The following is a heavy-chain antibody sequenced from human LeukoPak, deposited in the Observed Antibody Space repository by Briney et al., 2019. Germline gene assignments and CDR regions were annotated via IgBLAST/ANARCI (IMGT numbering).Heavy chain of an antibody. CDR3: ARVVVGDIAAFDI. V-gene: IGHV1-46*01. Sequence: ASVKVSCKASGYTFTSYGISWVRQAPGQGLEWMGIINPSGGSTSYAQKFQGRVTMTRDTSTSTVYMELSSLRSEDTAVYYCARVVVGDIAAFDIWGQGTMVTVSS. CDR1: GYTFTSYG. CDR2: INPSGGST. J-gene: IGHJ3*02. D-gene: IGHD4-17*01.